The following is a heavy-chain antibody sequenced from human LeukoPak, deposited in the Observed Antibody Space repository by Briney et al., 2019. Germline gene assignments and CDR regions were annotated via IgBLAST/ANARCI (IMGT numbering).Heavy chain of an antibody. D-gene: IGHD3-16*01. J-gene: IGHJ5*02. Sequence: GGSLRLSCAASGFTFSDCYMSWIRQAPGKGLEWVSYISGDARYIYYADSVKGRFTISRDNAKNSLYLQMNSLRAEDTAVYYCARGPGGVPFDPWGQGTLVTVSS. CDR2: ISGDARYI. CDR3: ARGPGGVPFDP. V-gene: IGHV3-11*01. CDR1: GFTFSDCY.